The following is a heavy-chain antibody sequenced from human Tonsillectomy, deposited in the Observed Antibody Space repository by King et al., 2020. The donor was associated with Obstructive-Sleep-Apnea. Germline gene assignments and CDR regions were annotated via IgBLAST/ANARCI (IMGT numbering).Heavy chain of an antibody. J-gene: IGHJ6*02. Sequence: HVQLVESGGGVVQPGRSLRLSCAASGFTFSSYGMHWVRQAPGKGLEWVAVIWYDGSNKYYADSVKGRFTISSDNSKNTLYLQMNSLRAEDTAVYYCARVRIQLWYSMDVWGQGTTVTVSS. CDR3: ARVRIQLWYSMDV. V-gene: IGHV3-33*01. CDR1: GFTFSSYG. CDR2: IWYDGSNK. D-gene: IGHD5-18*01.